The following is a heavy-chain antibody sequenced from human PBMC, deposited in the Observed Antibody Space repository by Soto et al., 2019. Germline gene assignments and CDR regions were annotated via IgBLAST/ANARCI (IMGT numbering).Heavy chain of an antibody. D-gene: IGHD2-2*01. CDR1: GFTFSSYG. J-gene: IGHJ4*01. CDR3: ARDQEDIVVAPAAMHY. Sequence: GGSLRLSCAASGFTFSSYGMHWVRQAPGKGLEWVAVIWYDGSNKYYADSVKGRFTISRDNSKNTLYLQMNSLRAEDTAVYYCARDQEDIVVAPAAMHYWGQGPLVTVSS. V-gene: IGHV3-33*01. CDR2: IWYDGSNK.